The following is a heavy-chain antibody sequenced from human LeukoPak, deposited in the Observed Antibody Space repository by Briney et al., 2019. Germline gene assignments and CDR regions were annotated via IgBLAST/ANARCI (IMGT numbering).Heavy chain of an antibody. CDR1: GFTFSGCD. CDR3: AKERGSSSWYPIDY. J-gene: IGHJ4*02. CDR2: ITTKANNYAT. V-gene: IGHV3-73*01. D-gene: IGHD6-13*01. Sequence: GGSLKLSCAASGFTFSGCDMHWVRQASGKGLEWVGRITTKANNYATAYAASLKGRFTISRDDSKNTAYLQMNSLRAEDTAVYYCAKERGSSSWYPIDYWGQGTLVTVSS.